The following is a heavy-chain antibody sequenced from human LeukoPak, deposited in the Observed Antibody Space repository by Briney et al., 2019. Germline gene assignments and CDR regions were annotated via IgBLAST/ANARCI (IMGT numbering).Heavy chain of an antibody. CDR3: ARDYCGGDCFPDY. J-gene: IGHJ4*02. D-gene: IGHD2-21*02. Sequence: ASVKVSCKASGYTFTGYYVHWVRQAPGQGLEWLGRINPNSGDTNYAQKFQGRVTMTRDTSISTAYMELSRLRSDDTAVYYCARDYCGGDCFPDYWGQGTLVTVSS. CDR2: INPNSGDT. CDR1: GYTFTGYY. V-gene: IGHV1-2*06.